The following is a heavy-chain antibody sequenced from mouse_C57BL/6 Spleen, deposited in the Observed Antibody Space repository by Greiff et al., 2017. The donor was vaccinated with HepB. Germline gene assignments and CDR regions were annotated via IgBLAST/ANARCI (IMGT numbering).Heavy chain of an antibody. CDR2: IYPGNSDT. V-gene: IGHV1-5*01. J-gene: IGHJ4*01. CDR1: GYTFTSYW. Sequence: EVQLQQSGTVLARPGASVKMSCKTSGYTFTSYWMHWVKQRPGQGLEWIGAIYPGNSDTSYNQKFKGKAKLTAVTSASTAYMELSSLTNEDSAVYYCTNTHTTVVAPYAMDYWGQGTSVTVSS. D-gene: IGHD1-1*01. CDR3: TNTHTTVVAPYAMDY.